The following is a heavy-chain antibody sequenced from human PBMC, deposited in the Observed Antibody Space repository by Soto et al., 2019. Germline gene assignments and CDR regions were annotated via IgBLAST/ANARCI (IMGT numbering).Heavy chain of an antibody. J-gene: IGHJ5*02. CDR1: GGSISSGSFY. D-gene: IGHD3-16*01. CDR3: VRVESAPSMRAGGLRGLRVWFDP. Sequence: QVQLQESGPGLVKASQTLSLSCSGSGGSISSGSFYWGWIRQRPGKGLQWIGITHLRGTTNYNPSLKRRVDISGDTFKNKFSREVNSVTAADTAIYYCVRVESAPSMRAGGLRGLRVWFDPWGQGTLVTVSS. V-gene: IGHV4-31*03. CDR2: THLRGTT.